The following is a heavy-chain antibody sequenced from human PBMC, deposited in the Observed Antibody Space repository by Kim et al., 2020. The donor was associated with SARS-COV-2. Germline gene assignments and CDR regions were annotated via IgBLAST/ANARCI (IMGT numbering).Heavy chain of an antibody. V-gene: IGHV4-4*07. Sequence: SETLSLTCTVSGGSISSYYWSWIRQPAGKGLEWIGRIYTSGSTNYNPSLKSRVTMSVDTSKNQFSLKLSSVTAADTAVYYCARGPWHTAMVTAFDYWGQGTLVTVSS. D-gene: IGHD5-18*01. CDR3: ARGPWHTAMVTAFDY. CDR2: IYTSGST. J-gene: IGHJ4*02. CDR1: GGSISSYY.